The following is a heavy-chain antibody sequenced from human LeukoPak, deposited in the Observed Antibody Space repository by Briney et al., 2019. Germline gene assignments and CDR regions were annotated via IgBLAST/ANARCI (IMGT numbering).Heavy chain of an antibody. Sequence: GGSLRLSCAASGFTVSSYYMSWVRQAPGKGLEWVSVIYSGGSTYYADSVKGRFTISRDNSKNTLYLQMDSLRAEDTAVYYCARGAGYSYGYVLDYWDQGTLVTVSS. V-gene: IGHV3-53*01. CDR2: IYSGGST. CDR1: GFTVSSYY. CDR3: ARGAGYSYGYVLDY. J-gene: IGHJ4*02. D-gene: IGHD5-18*01.